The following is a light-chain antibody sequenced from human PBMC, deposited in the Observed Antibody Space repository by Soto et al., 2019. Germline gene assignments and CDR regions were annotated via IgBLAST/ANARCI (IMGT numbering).Light chain of an antibody. V-gene: IGKV3-20*01. CDR2: GAS. CDR3: QQYGSSRWT. Sequence: EIVLTQSPGTLSLYPGERATLSCRASQSVSSSYLAWYQQNRGQAPRILIYGASSRAPGIPDRFGGSGSGTDFTLTISRLEPEDFAVYYCQQYGSSRWTFGQGTKVEIK. J-gene: IGKJ1*01. CDR1: QSVSSSY.